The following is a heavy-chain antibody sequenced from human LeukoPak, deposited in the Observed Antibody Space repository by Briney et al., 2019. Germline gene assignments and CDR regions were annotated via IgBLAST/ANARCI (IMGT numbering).Heavy chain of an antibody. D-gene: IGHD3-10*01. V-gene: IGHV4-39*01. Sequence: NPSETLSLTCTVSGGSISSSSYYWGWIRQPPGKGLEWIGSIYYSGSTYYNPSLKSRVTISVDTSKNQFSLRLSSVTAADTAVYYCARLGFGERGDYWGQGTLVTVSS. CDR3: ARLGFGERGDY. CDR2: IYYSGST. J-gene: IGHJ4*02. CDR1: GGSISSSSYY.